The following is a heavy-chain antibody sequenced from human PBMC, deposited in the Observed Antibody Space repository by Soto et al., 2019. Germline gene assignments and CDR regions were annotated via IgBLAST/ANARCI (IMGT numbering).Heavy chain of an antibody. D-gene: IGHD4-17*01. V-gene: IGHV1-18*04. J-gene: IGHJ4*02. CDR2: ISGYSGNA. CDR1: GYIFSDYG. Sequence: QVQGMQSGAEVKKPGDSVKVSCKTSGYIFSDYGINWVRQAPGQGLEWMGWISGYSGNANLAQKFQGRVTMTTDKSTRTAYMELRRLRSDDTAVYYCAKRTSGTTWGESDYWGQGTLVNVSS. CDR3: AKRTSGTTWGESDY.